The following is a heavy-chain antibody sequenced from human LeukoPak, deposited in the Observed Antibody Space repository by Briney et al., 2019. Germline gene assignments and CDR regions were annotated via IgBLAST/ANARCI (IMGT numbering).Heavy chain of an antibody. V-gene: IGHV3-30*03. J-gene: IGHJ4*02. CDR2: ISYDGSNK. CDR3: ARRGLYDSSGYPYY. Sequence: GRSLRLSCAASGFTFSSYGMHWVRQAPGKGLEWVAVISYDGSNKYYADSVKGRFTISRDNSKNTLYLQMNSLRAEDTAVYYCARRGLYDSSGYPYYWGQGTLVTVSS. CDR1: GFTFSSYG. D-gene: IGHD3-22*01.